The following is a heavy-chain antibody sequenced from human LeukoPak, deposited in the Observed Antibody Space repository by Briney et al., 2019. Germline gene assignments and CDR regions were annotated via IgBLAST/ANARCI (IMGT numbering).Heavy chain of an antibody. CDR3: AKEVGYDPTGKDYYYGMDV. J-gene: IGHJ6*02. CDR2: ISGSDGRT. CDR1: GFTFCSYA. V-gene: IGHV3-23*01. D-gene: IGHD2-8*02. Sequence: GGSLRLSCAASGFTFCSYAMSWVRQAPGKGLEWVSAISGSDGRTYYADSVKGRFTISRDNSKNTLYLQMNSLRAEDTAVYYCAKEVGYDPTGKDYYYGMDVWGQGTTVTVSS.